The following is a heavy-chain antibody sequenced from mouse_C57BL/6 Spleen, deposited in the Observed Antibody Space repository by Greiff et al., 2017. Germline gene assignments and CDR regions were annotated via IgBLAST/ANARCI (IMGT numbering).Heavy chain of an antibody. J-gene: IGHJ2*01. CDR3: ARTANWDKRFDY. CDR1: GFTFSDSG. D-gene: IGHD4-1*01. Sequence: EVKLMESGGCLVQPGGSLKLSCPASGFTFSDSGMHWVRQAPEKGLELVAYISSGSSTIYYADTVKGRFTISRDTAKNTLFLQMTSLRSEETAMYYCARTANWDKRFDYWGQGTTHTVSS. V-gene: IGHV5-17*01. CDR2: ISSGSSTI.